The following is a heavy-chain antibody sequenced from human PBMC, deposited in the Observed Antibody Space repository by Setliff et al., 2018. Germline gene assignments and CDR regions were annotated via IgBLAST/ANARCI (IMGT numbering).Heavy chain of an antibody. D-gene: IGHD3-22*01. CDR2: ISLSGSLII. CDR1: GFTFSSYS. J-gene: IGHJ4*02. CDR3: ATLGHYYDRSGQQNLDY. V-gene: IGHV3-21*05. Sequence: GGSLRLSCAASGFTFSSYSMNWFRQAPGKGLEWVSYISLSGSLIIYYADSVKGRFTISRDNAKNSLYLQMNSLRAEDTALYYCATLGHYYDRSGQQNLDYWGQGTLVTVSS.